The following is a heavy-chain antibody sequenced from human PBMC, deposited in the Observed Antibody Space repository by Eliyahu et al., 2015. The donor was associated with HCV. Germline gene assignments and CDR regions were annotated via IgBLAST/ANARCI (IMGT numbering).Heavy chain of an antibody. Sequence: EVQLVESGGGLVQPGGSLRLSCAASGFTFSSYSMNWVRQAPGKGLEGVSYISGGSSSIYYADSVKGRFTISRDNVKNSLYLQMNSLRDEDTAVYYCARINWNYGSPPDYWGQGTLVTVSS. CDR1: GFTFSSYS. D-gene: IGHD1-7*01. J-gene: IGHJ4*02. CDR3: ARINWNYGSPPDY. V-gene: IGHV3-48*02. CDR2: ISGGSSSI.